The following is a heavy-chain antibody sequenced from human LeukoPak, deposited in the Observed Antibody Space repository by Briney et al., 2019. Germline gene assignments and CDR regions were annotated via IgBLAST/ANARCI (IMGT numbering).Heavy chain of an antibody. J-gene: IGHJ6*02. CDR3: ARHPKGYYYYYGMDV. Sequence: SETLSLTCTVSGGSIRSSYYYWGWIRQPPGKGLEWIGSIYYSGSTYYNPSLKSRVTISVDTSKNQFSLKLSSVTAADTAVYYCARHPKGYYYYYGMDVWGQGTTVTVSS. CDR2: IYYSGST. V-gene: IGHV4-39*01. CDR1: GGSIRSSYYY.